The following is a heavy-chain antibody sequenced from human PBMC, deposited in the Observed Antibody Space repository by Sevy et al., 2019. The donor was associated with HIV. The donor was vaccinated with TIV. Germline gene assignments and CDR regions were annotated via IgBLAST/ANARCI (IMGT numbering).Heavy chain of an antibody. CDR1: GFSFSTCV. CDR3: GGRGLEGSFDY. CDR2: ISSDGSDK. J-gene: IGHJ4*02. D-gene: IGHD3-16*01. V-gene: IGHV3-30-3*01. Sequence: GGSLRLSCAASGFSFSTCVMHWVRQAPGKGLEWVAVISSDGSDKHYADSVKGRFTISRDNFKNTLYLQMNSLSAEDTAVYNCGGRGLEGSFDYWGQGTLVTVSS.